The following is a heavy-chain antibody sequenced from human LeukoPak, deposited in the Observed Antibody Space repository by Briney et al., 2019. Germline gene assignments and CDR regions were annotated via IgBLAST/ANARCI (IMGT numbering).Heavy chain of an antibody. Sequence: ASVKVSCKASGYTFTSYGISWVRQAPGQGLEWMGWIDPKTGDTHYAQMFQGRVTMTRDTSISTAYMELSRLRSDDTAVFYCARDLGTRFANSFDIWGHGTTVTVSS. D-gene: IGHD3-3*01. V-gene: IGHV1-2*02. J-gene: IGHJ3*02. CDR2: IDPKTGDT. CDR1: GYTFTSYG. CDR3: ARDLGTRFANSFDI.